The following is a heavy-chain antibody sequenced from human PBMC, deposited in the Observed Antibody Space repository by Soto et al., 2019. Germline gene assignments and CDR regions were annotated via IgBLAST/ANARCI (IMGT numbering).Heavy chain of an antibody. J-gene: IGHJ4*02. D-gene: IGHD6-6*01. CDR3: ARASYSSSFNVYPYFDY. CDR2: IWYAGSNK. CDR1: GFTFSSYG. V-gene: IGHV3-33*01. Sequence: LRLSWAASGFTFSSYGMHWVRQAPGKGLEWVAVIWYAGSNKYYADSVKGRFTISRDNSKNTLYLQMNSLRAEDTAVYYCARASYSSSFNVYPYFDYWGQGTLVTVSS.